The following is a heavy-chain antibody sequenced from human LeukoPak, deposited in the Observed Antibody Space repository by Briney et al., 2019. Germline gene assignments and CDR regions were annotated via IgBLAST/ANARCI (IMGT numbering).Heavy chain of an antibody. J-gene: IGHJ5*02. CDR1: GYTFTSYY. Sequence: ASVKVSCKASGYTFTSYYMHWVRQAPGQGLEWMGLINPTGGSTGYAQKFQGRVTMTRDMSTSTDYMELSSLRSEDTAIYYCARAHVTGYSYGQNWFDPWGQGTLVTVSS. CDR2: INPTGGST. D-gene: IGHD5-18*01. CDR3: ARAHVTGYSYGQNWFDP. V-gene: IGHV1-46*01.